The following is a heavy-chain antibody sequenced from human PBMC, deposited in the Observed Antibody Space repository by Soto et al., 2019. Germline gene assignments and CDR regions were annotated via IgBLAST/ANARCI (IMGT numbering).Heavy chain of an antibody. CDR2: ISSSSSYI. CDR3: ARAVFYGDPSFGY. V-gene: IGHV3-21*01. J-gene: IGHJ4*02. CDR1: GFTFSSYS. D-gene: IGHD4-17*01. Sequence: GGSLRLSCAASGFTFSSYSMNWVRQAPGKGLEWVSSISSSSSYIYYADSVKGRFTISRDNAKNSLYLQMNSLRAEDTAVYYCARAVFYGDPSFGYWGQGTLVTVSS.